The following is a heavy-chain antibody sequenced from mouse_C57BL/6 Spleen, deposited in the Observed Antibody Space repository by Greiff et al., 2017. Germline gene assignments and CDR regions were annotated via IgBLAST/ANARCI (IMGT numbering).Heavy chain of an antibody. Sequence: VQLQESGAELVRPGTSVKVSCKASGYAFTNYLIEWVKQRPGQGLEWIGVINPGSGGTNYNEKFKGKATLTADKSSSTAYMQLSSLTSEDSAVYFCLDSSGYWGQGTTLTVSS. V-gene: IGHV1-54*01. CDR2: INPGSGGT. CDR1: GYAFTNYL. D-gene: IGHD3-2*02. CDR3: LDSSGY. J-gene: IGHJ2*01.